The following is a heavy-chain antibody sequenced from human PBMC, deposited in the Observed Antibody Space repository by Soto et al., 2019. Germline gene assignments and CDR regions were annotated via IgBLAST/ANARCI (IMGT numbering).Heavy chain of an antibody. J-gene: IGHJ4*02. CDR2: IYYSGST. CDR3: AREAAVGGMPFDY. V-gene: IGHV4-59*01. Sequence: PSETLSLTCTVSCGSINSYYWSWIRQPPGKGLEWIGYIYYSGSTNSNPSLKSRVTISVDTSRNQFSLRLSSVTAADTAVYYCAREAAVGGMPFDYWGQGTLVTVSS. CDR1: CGSINSYY. D-gene: IGHD6-19*01.